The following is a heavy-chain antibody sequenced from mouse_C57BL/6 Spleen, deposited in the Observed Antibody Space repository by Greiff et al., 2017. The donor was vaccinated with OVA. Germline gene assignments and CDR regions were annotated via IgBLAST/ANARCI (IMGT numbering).Heavy chain of an antibody. J-gene: IGHJ4*01. Sequence: VKLEESGPGLVQPSQSLSITCTVSGFSLTSYGVHWVRQSPGKGLEWLGVIWSGGSTDYNAAFISRLSISKDNSTSQVFFKMNSLQADDTAIYYCARNVNHYAMDYWGQGTSVTVSS. CDR3: ARNVNHYAMDY. CDR2: IWSGGST. CDR1: GFSLTSYG. V-gene: IGHV2-2*01.